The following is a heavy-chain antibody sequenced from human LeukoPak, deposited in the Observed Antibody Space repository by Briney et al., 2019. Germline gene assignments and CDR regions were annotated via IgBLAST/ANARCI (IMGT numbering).Heavy chain of an antibody. D-gene: IGHD3-10*01. Sequence: ASVKVSCKTSAPTFTTYGITWVRQAPGQGLKWMGWINTHKGNTYFSREFQDRVFLTTDASTTTAYMELRSLRSDDTAIYYCATYFSGSGSFTTQFDHWGQGTLVTVSS. V-gene: IGHV1-18*04. CDR3: ATYFSGSGSFTTQFDH. J-gene: IGHJ4*02. CDR2: INTHKGNT. CDR1: APTFTTYG.